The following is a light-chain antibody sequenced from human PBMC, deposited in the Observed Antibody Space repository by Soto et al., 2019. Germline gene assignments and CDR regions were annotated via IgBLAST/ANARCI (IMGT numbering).Light chain of an antibody. J-gene: IGKJ5*01. CDR2: TAS. V-gene: IGKV1-9*01. CDR3: QQRHSYPIT. Sequence: DIHLTQSPSFLSASVGDRFTITCRASQGISNYLAWYQQKPGKAPNLLXHTASSLQTGVPSRFSGSGSGTEFTLTISSLQPEDFATYYCQQRHSYPITFGQGTRLEI. CDR1: QGISNY.